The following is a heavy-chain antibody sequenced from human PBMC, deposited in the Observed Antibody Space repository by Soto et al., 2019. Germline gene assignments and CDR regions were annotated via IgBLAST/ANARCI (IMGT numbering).Heavy chain of an antibody. J-gene: IGHJ4*02. V-gene: IGHV5-51*01. CDR1: GYSFTNYW. CDR2: IYPGDSDT. CDR3: ARLVYGVEEGPFDY. D-gene: IGHD4-17*01. Sequence: PGESLKISCKGSGYSFTNYWIGWVRQMPGKGLEWMGIIYPGDSDTRYSPSFQGQVTISADKSISSAYLQWSSLKASDTAIYYCARLVYGVEEGPFDYWGQGTLVTVSS.